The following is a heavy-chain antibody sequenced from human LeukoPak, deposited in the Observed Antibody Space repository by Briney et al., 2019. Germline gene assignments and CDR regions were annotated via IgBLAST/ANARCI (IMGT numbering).Heavy chain of an antibody. CDR3: ARDQVGATMGFDY. V-gene: IGHV1-3*03. Sequence: ASVKVSCKASGYTFTGYCMHWVRQAPGQGLEWMGWINAGNGNTKYSQEFQGRVAITRDTSATTTYMELSSLRSEDMAAYYCARDQVGATMGFDYWGQGTLVTVSS. D-gene: IGHD1-26*01. CDR1: GYTFTGYC. CDR2: INAGNGNT. J-gene: IGHJ4*02.